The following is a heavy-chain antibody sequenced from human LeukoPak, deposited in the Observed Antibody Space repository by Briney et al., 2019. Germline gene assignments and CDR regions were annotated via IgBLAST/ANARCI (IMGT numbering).Heavy chain of an antibody. Sequence: GGSLRLSCAASGFTFSSYSMNWVRQAPGKGLEWVSYISSGGSSIYYADSVKGRFTISRDNAKNSLYLQMNSLRAEDTSVYYCARDTYGSGSYAPLDYWGQGTLVTVSS. D-gene: IGHD3-10*01. J-gene: IGHJ4*02. CDR3: ARDTYGSGSYAPLDY. CDR2: ISSGGSSI. V-gene: IGHV3-48*01. CDR1: GFTFSSYS.